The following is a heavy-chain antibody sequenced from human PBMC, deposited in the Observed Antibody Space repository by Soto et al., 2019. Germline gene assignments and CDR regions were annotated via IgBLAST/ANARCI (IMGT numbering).Heavy chain of an antibody. D-gene: IGHD1-1*01. CDR2: ISSSSTI. V-gene: IGHV3-48*01. CDR1: GFTFSSYS. J-gene: IGHJ4*02. Sequence: EVQLVESGGGLVQPGGSLRLSCAASGFTFSSYSMNWVRQAPGKGLEWVSYISSSSTIYYADSVKGRFTVSRDNAKNSLYPQMNSLRAEDTAVYYCARVSVQYFDYWGQGTLVTFSS. CDR3: ARVSVQYFDY.